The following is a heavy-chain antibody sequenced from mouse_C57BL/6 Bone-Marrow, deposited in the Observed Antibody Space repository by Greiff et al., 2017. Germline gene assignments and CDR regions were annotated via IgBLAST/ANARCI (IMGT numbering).Heavy chain of an antibody. CDR3: ARRDYYAHWGFAY. CDR1: GYTFTSYG. J-gene: IGHJ3*01. V-gene: IGHV1-81*01. CDR2: IYPRSGNT. Sequence: QVQLQQSGAELARPGASVKLSCKASGYTFTSYGISWVKQRTGQGLEWIGEIYPRSGNTYYNEKFKGKATLTADKSSSTAYMELRSLTSEDSAVYFCARRDYYAHWGFAYWGQGTLVTVSA. D-gene: IGHD2-1*01.